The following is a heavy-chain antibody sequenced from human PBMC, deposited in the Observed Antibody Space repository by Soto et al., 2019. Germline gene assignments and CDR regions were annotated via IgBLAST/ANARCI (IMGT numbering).Heavy chain of an antibody. CDR2: ISAYNGNT. Sequence: ASVKVSCKASGYTFTSYGISWVRQAPGQGLEWMGWISAYNGNTNYAQKLQGRVTMTTDTSTSTAYMELRSLRSDDTAVYYCARDKSESKYYYDSSGYLYYWGQGTLVTVS. CDR1: GYTFTSYG. CDR3: ARDKSESKYYYDSSGYLYY. J-gene: IGHJ4*02. V-gene: IGHV1-18*01. D-gene: IGHD3-22*01.